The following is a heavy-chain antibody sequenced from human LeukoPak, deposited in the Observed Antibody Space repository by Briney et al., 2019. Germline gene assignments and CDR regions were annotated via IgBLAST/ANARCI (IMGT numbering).Heavy chain of an antibody. CDR1: GFTFSSYE. CDR3: ARESPNSGYDRQTPDYYYYYGMDV. Sequence: HSGGSLRLSCAASGFTFSSYEMNWVRQAPGKGLEWVSYISSSGSTIYYADSVKGRFTISRDNAKNSLYLQLNSLRAEDTAVYYCARESPNSGYDRQTPDYYYYYGMDVWGQETTVTVSS. V-gene: IGHV3-48*03. J-gene: IGHJ6*02. D-gene: IGHD5-12*01. CDR2: ISSSGSTI.